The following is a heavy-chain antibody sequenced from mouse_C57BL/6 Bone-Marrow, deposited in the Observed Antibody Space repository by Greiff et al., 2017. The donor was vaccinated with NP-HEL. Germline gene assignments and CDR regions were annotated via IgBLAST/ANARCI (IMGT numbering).Heavy chain of an antibody. CDR2: IDPETGGT. CDR1: GYTFTDYE. J-gene: IGHJ3*01. D-gene: IGHD1-1*01. Sequence: QVQLKESGAELVRPGASVTLSCKASGYTFTDYEMHWVKQTPVHGLEWIGAIDPETGGTAYNQKFKGKAILTADKSSSTAYMELRSLTSEDSAVYYCTRCTTVVAPGFAYWGQGTLVTVSA. CDR3: TRCTTVVAPGFAY. V-gene: IGHV1-15*01.